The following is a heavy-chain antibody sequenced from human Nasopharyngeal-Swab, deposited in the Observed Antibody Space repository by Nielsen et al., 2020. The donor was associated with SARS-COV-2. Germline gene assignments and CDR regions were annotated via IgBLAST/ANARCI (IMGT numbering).Heavy chain of an antibody. V-gene: IGHV1-2*06. D-gene: IGHD3-10*01. CDR2: INPNSGGT. J-gene: IGHJ4*02. CDR1: GYTFTGYY. CDR3: ARDGMGSGSYYIGGY. Sequence: ASVKVSCKASGYTFTGYYMHWVRQAPGQGLEWMGRINPNSGGTNYAQKFQGRVTMTRDTSISTAYMELSRLRSDDTAVYYCARDGMGSGSYYIGGYWGQGTLVTVSS.